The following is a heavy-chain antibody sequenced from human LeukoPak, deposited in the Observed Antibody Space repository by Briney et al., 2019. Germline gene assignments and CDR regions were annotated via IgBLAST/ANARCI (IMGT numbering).Heavy chain of an antibody. CDR3: ARDGSVYDILTGYFSFDY. Sequence: ASVKVSCKASGYTFTSYGISWVRQAPGQGLEWMGGIIPIFGTANYAQKFQGRVTITTDESTGTAYMELSSLRSEDTAVYYCARDGSVYDILTGYFSFDYWGQGTLVTVSS. CDR2: IIPIFGTA. V-gene: IGHV1-69*05. D-gene: IGHD3-9*01. J-gene: IGHJ4*02. CDR1: GYTFTSYG.